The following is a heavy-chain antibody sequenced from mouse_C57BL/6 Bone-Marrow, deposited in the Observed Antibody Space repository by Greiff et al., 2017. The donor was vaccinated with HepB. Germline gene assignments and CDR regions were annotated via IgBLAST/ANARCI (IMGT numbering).Heavy chain of an antibody. CDR2: ISYDGSN. CDR1: GYSITSGYY. J-gene: IGHJ3*01. V-gene: IGHV3-6*01. D-gene: IGHD1-1*01. CDR3: ARDPTTVVATRAY. Sequence: EVKLQESGPGLVKPSQSLSLTCSVTGYSITSGYYWNWIRQFPGNKLEWMGYISYDGSNNYNPSLKNRISITRDTSKNQFFLKLNSVTTEDTATYYCARDPTTVVATRAYWGQGTLVTVSA.